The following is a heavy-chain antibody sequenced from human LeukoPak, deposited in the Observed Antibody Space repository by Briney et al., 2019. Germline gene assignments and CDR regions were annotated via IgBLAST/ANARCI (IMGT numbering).Heavy chain of an antibody. CDR1: GGSISSGSYY. Sequence: SQTLSLTCTVSGGSISSGSYYWSWIRQPAGKGLEWIGRIYTSGSTNYNPSLKSRVTISVDTSKNQFSLKLSSVTAADTAVYYCARGLRQLVRSWHYWGQGTLVTVSS. CDR3: ARGLRQLVRSWHY. CDR2: IYTSGST. D-gene: IGHD6-6*01. J-gene: IGHJ4*02. V-gene: IGHV4-61*02.